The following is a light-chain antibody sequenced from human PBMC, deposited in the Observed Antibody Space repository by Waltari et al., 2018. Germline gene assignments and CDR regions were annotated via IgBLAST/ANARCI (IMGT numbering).Light chain of an antibody. CDR1: SSDVGVHNS. CDR2: AVT. V-gene: IGLV2-14*03. Sequence: QSALTQPASLSWSPGQSITISCPATSSDVGVHNSFSWYQQYPGKAPKLLIYAVTKRPSGVSSRFSGSRSGNTASLTISGLQPEDEADYYCCSHTFDSTWVFGGGTKLTVL. CDR3: CSHTFDSTWV. J-gene: IGLJ3*02.